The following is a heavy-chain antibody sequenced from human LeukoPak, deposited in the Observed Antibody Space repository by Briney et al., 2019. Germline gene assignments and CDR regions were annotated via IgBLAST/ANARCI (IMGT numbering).Heavy chain of an antibody. J-gene: IGHJ6*03. CDR3: AKDYCSSTSCIPGDYYYYYMDV. D-gene: IGHD2-2*01. CDR2: IRYDGSNK. V-gene: IGHV3-30*02. Sequence: AGGSLRLSCAASGFTFSSYGMHWVRQAPGKGLEWVAFIRYDGSNKYYADSVKGRFTISRDNSKNTLYLQMNSLRAEDTAVCYCAKDYCSSTSCIPGDYYYYYMDVWGKGTTVTVSS. CDR1: GFTFSSYG.